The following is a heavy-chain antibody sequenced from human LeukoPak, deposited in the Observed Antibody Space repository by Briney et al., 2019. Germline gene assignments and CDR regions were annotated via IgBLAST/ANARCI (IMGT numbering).Heavy chain of an antibody. D-gene: IGHD2-21*01. Sequence: SETLSLTCTVSGVSISSYYWSWIRQPPGKGLEWIGFIIYSGSTNYNPSLKSRVTMSVDTSKNQFSLKLSSVTAADAAVYYCARIDGKYGMDVWGQGTTVTVSS. J-gene: IGHJ6*02. V-gene: IGHV4-59*01. CDR2: IIYSGST. CDR3: ARIDGKYGMDV. CDR1: GVSISSYY.